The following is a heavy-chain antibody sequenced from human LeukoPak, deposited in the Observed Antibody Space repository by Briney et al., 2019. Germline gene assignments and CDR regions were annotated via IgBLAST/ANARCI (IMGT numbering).Heavy chain of an antibody. V-gene: IGHV1-2*06. J-gene: IGHJ4*02. CDR2: INPLTGST. CDR1: GYTFTDYY. Sequence: ASVKVSCKASGYTFTDYYMHWVRQAPRQGLEWVGRINPLTGSTGYAQKFQGRVTMTRDTSISTTYMELTRLRSDDTAVYFCARYTELLGRHFDYWGQGTPVTVFS. D-gene: IGHD1-1*01. CDR3: ARYTELLGRHFDY.